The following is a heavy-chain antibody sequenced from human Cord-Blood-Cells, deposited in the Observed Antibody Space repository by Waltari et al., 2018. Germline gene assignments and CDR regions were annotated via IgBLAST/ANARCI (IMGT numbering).Heavy chain of an antibody. CDR3: ARGVKIAAAGSGSYYDY. Sequence: QVQLQQSGPGLVKPSQTLSLTCAISGDSVSSNSAAWNWIRQSLSRGLEWLGRTYYRSKWYNDYAVSVKSRITINPDTSKNQFSLQLNSVTPEDTAVYYCARGVKIAAAGSGSYYDYWGQGTLVTVSS. CDR2: TYYRSKWYN. V-gene: IGHV6-1*01. CDR1: GDSVSSNSAA. D-gene: IGHD6-13*01. J-gene: IGHJ4*02.